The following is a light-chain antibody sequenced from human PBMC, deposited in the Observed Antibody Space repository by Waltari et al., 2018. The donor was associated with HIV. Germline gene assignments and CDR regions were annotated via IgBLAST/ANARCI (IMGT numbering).Light chain of an antibody. V-gene: IGLV2-18*02. CDR3: SSYTSSNIYV. J-gene: IGLJ1*01. CDR1: SSDVGAYDR. CDR2: EVI. Sequence: QSALTQPPSVSGSPGPSVTISCTGTSSDVGAYDRISWYHQPPGTAPNLMIYEVIYRPSGVPDRFSGSKSGNTASLTISGLQAEEAGDYYRSSYTSSNIYVFGTATTVTVL.